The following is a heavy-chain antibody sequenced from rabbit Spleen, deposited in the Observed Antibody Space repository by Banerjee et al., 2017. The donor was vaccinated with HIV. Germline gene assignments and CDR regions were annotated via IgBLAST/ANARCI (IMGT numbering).Heavy chain of an antibody. V-gene: IGHV1S40*01. J-gene: IGHJ6*01. Sequence: QSLEESGGDLVKPGASLTLTCTASGFSFSSSDYMCWVRQAPGKGLEWISCIAGSSSGFTYSATWAKGRFTISKTSSTVDLKMTSLTAADTATYFCARDTSTSFSSYGMDLWGPGTLVTVS. CDR1: GFSFSSSDY. CDR3: ARDTSTSFSSYGMDL. D-gene: IGHD1-1*01. CDR2: IAGSSSGFT.